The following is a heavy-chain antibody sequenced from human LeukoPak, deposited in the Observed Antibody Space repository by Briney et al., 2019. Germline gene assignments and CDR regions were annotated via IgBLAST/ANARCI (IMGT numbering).Heavy chain of an antibody. CDR3: ARRVDSGFSIDY. D-gene: IGHD2-15*01. CDR2: IYPGDSDT. Sequence: GESLQISCQGSGSTFTSYWIGWVRQLPGNGLEWMGIIYPGDSDTRYSPSFQGQVTISADKSISTAYLQWCSLKASDTAMYYCARRVDSGFSIDYWGQGTLVTVSS. CDR1: GSTFTSYW. V-gene: IGHV5-51*01. J-gene: IGHJ4*02.